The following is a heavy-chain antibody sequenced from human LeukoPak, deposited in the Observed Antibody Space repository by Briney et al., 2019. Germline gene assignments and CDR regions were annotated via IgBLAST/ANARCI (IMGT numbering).Heavy chain of an antibody. CDR3: ATSGGEYSSSIRFLY. V-gene: IGHV4-30-4*01. J-gene: IGHJ4*02. CDR1: GGSISSGDYY. Sequence: SETLSLTCTVSGGSISSGDYYWSWIRQPPGKGLEWIGYIYYSGSTYYNPSLKSRVTISVDTSKNQFSLKLSSVTAADTAVYYCATSGGEYSSSIRFLYWGQGTPVTVSS. D-gene: IGHD6-6*01. CDR2: IYYSGST.